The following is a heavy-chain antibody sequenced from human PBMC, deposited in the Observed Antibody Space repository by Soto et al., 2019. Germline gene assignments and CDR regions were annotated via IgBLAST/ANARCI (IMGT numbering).Heavy chain of an antibody. V-gene: IGHV4-39*01. CDR1: GGSISSSDFY. D-gene: IGHD3-9*01. J-gene: IGHJ4*02. CDR3: GRLEGLATISYYFDY. Sequence: SETLSLTCTVSGGSISSSDFYWGWLRQTPGKGLEWIGSVYYSGSTYYNPSLESRVTISVDKSKNQFSLKLMSLSAADTAVYYCGRLEGLATISYYFDYWGQGALVTVSS. CDR2: VYYSGST.